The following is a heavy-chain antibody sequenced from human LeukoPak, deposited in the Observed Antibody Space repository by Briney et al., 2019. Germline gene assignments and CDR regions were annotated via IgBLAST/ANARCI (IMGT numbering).Heavy chain of an antibody. D-gene: IGHD5-12*01. V-gene: IGHV5-51*01. Sequence: GESLQISCKGSGSSFTSYWIGWVRQLPGKGLEWMGIIYPGDSDTRYSPSFQGQVTISADKSISTAYLQWSSLKASDTAMYYCARYSGYDWEYAFDIWGQGTMVTVSS. CDR3: ARYSGYDWEYAFDI. CDR2: IYPGDSDT. CDR1: GSSFTSYW. J-gene: IGHJ3*02.